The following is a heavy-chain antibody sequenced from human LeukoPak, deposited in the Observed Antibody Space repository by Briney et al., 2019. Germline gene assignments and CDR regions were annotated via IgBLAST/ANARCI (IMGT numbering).Heavy chain of an antibody. CDR1: GGSISSYY. CDR3: ARVYCGGDCYYQYWYSDF. Sequence: SETLSLTCTVSGGSISSYYWSWVRQPPGKGLEWIGYIYYSGSTNYNPSLKSRVTVSVDTSKNQFSLKLSSVTAADTAVYYCARVYCGGDCYYQYWYSDFWGRGTLVTVSS. J-gene: IGHJ2*01. D-gene: IGHD2-21*02. V-gene: IGHV4-59*01. CDR2: IYYSGST.